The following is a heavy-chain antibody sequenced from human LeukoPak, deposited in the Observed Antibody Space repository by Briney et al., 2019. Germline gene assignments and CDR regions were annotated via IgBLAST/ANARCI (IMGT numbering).Heavy chain of an antibody. CDR1: GGSFSGYY. J-gene: IGHJ6*03. V-gene: IGHV4-34*01. CDR3: ARGRQDVTMIVVIMTAVSYYLDV. CDR2: MNPSGST. D-gene: IGHD3-22*01. Sequence: SETLSLTCAVYGGSFSGYYWTWIRHTPEKGLEWIGEMNPSGSTNYNPSLKSRVAISVDTSKNQFSLTLSSVTAADTAVYYCARGRQDVTMIVVIMTAVSYYLDVWGKGTTVTVS.